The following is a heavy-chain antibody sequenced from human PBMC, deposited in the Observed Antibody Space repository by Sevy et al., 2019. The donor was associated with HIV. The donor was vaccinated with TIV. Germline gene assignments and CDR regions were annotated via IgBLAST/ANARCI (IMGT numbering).Heavy chain of an antibody. Sequence: GGSLRLSCAASGFTFSSYDMHWVRQAPGKGLEWVAVISYDGSNKYYADSVKGRFTISRDNSKNTLYLQMNSLRAEDTAVYYCAREVKGVLDYWGQGTLVTVSS. J-gene: IGHJ4*02. CDR1: GFTFSSYD. CDR3: AREVKGVLDY. V-gene: IGHV3-30-3*01. CDR2: ISYDGSNK.